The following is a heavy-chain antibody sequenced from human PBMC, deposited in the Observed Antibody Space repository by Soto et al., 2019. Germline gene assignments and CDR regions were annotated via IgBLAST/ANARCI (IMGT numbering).Heavy chain of an antibody. J-gene: IGHJ3*02. CDR2: ISDDNGNT. Sequence: QVQLVQSGAEVKKPGASVKVSCKASGYTFTSYGISWVRQAPGQGLEWMGRISDDNGNTNYAQKLQGRGTMTTDTSTSTAYMELRSLRSDDTAVYYCAAKLGYCSSTSCLRQDSFDIWVPGTMVTVSS. V-gene: IGHV1-18*01. CDR1: GYTFTSYG. D-gene: IGHD2-2*03. CDR3: AAKLGYCSSTSCLRQDSFDI.